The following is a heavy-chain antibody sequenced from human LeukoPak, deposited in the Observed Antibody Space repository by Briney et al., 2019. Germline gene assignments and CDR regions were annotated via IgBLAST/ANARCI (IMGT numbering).Heavy chain of an antibody. CDR3: ARVSSSRIIYMDV. CDR2: INHSGST. Sequence: SETLSLTCAVYGGSFSGYYWSWIRQPPGKGLEWIGEINHSGSTNYNPSLKSRVIISVDTSKNQFSLKLSSVTGADTAVYYCARVSSSRIIYMDVWGKGTTVTISS. J-gene: IGHJ6*03. D-gene: IGHD6-13*01. V-gene: IGHV4-34*01. CDR1: GGSFSGYY.